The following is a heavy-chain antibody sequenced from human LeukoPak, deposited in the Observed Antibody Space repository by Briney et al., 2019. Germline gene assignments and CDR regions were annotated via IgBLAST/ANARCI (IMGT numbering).Heavy chain of an antibody. CDR1: AGSISSGSYY. CDR2: IYTSGST. CDR3: ARDRIAAAHDAFDI. D-gene: IGHD6-13*01. V-gene: IGHV4-61*02. Sequence: SQTLSLNCTGSAGSISSGSYYWSWIRQPAGKGLEWIGRIYTSGSTNYNPSLKSRVTISVDTSKNQFSLKLSSVTAADTAVYYCARDRIAAAHDAFDIWGQGTMVTVTS. J-gene: IGHJ3*02.